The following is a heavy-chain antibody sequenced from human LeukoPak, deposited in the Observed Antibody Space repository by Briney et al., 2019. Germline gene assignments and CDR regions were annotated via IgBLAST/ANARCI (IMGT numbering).Heavy chain of an antibody. Sequence: GGSLRLSCAASGFTVSSNYMNWVRQAPGKGLEWVSVIYGGGNIYYADSVKGRFTISRDNSKNTLYLQMNSLRAEDTAVYYCAREAGYNYLYYFDYWGQGTLVTVSS. CDR3: AREAGYNYLYYFDY. J-gene: IGHJ4*02. CDR2: IYGGGNI. CDR1: GFTVSSNY. D-gene: IGHD5-24*01. V-gene: IGHV3-53*01.